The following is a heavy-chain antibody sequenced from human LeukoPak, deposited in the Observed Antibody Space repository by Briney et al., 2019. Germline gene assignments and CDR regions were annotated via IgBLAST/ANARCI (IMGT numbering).Heavy chain of an antibody. CDR3: ASFGSRGLSTGNFDY. D-gene: IGHD1-1*01. Sequence: GASVKVSCKASGYTFTGYYMHWVRQAPGQGLEWMGWINPNSGGTNYAQKFQGRVTMTRDTSISTAYMELSRLRSDDTAVYYCASFGSRGLSTGNFDYWGQGTLVTVSS. CDR2: INPNSGGT. V-gene: IGHV1-2*02. J-gene: IGHJ4*02. CDR1: GYTFTGYY.